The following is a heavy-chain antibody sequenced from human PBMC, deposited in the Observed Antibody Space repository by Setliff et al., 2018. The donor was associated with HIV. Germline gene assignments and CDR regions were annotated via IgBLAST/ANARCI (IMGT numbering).Heavy chain of an antibody. CDR1: GASINSHY. Sequence: NPSETLSLTCIVSGASINSHYWYWIRQPPGKGLEWIGHVYYTGSANYNPSLKSRVTISVDTSKNQISLKLTSVTAADTAVYFCARDRAVADDFDCWGQGTLVTVSS. CDR2: VYYTGSA. D-gene: IGHD6-19*01. J-gene: IGHJ4*02. CDR3: ARDRAVADDFDC. V-gene: IGHV4-59*11.